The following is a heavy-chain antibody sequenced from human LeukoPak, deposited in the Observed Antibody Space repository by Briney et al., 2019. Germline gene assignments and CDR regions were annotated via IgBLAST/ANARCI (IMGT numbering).Heavy chain of an antibody. Sequence: SETLSLTCTVSGGSISSGSYYWSWIRQPPGKGLEWIGYIYHSGSTYYNPSLKSRVTISVDRSKNQFSLKLSSVTAADTAVYYCARVPTTIFGVVDYWGQGTLVTVSS. CDR2: IYHSGST. CDR3: ARVPTTIFGVVDY. D-gene: IGHD3-3*01. V-gene: IGHV4-30-2*01. CDR1: GGSISSGSYY. J-gene: IGHJ4*02.